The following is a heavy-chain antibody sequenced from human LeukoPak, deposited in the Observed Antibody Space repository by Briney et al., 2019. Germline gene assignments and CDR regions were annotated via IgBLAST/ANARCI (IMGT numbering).Heavy chain of an antibody. J-gene: IGHJ3*02. V-gene: IGHV3-21*01. CDR1: GFTFSSYS. D-gene: IGHD2-15*01. CDR2: ISSSSSYI. Sequence: GGSLRLSCAASGFTFSSYSMNWVRQAPGKGLEWVSSISSSSSYIYYADSVKGRFTISRDNAKNSLYLQMNSLRAEDTAVYYCARGGGSPAQADAFDIWGQGTMVTVSS. CDR3: ARGGGSPAQADAFDI.